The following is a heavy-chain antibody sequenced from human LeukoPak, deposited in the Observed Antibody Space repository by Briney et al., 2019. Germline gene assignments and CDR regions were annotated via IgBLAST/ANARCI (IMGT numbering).Heavy chain of an antibody. CDR3: AREGELTYCGGDCYSEAFDI. Sequence: GGSLRLSCAASGXTFSTYSMNWVRQAPGKGLEWVSSISSSGSYIYYAGSVKGRFTISRDNAKNSLYLQMNSLRAEDTALYYCAREGELTYCGGDCYSEAFDIWGQGTLVAVSS. J-gene: IGHJ3*02. CDR1: GXTFSTYS. CDR2: ISSSGSYI. D-gene: IGHD2-21*02. V-gene: IGHV3-21*01.